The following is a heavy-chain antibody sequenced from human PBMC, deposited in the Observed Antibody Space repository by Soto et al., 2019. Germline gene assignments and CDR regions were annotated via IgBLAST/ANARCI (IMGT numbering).Heavy chain of an antibody. Sequence: DVQLVESGGGLVQPGGSLRLSCITSGFTFSKFWMSWVRQALGKGLEWVANIKHDGSQSYYEDSVKGRFTISRDNAKNSLYLQVNSLRVDDTAVYFCARLLLYSTSGRGWFDPRGQGTLVTVSS. D-gene: IGHD2-2*02. CDR2: IKHDGSQS. J-gene: IGHJ5*02. CDR1: GFTFSKFW. CDR3: ARLLLYSTSGRGWFDP. V-gene: IGHV3-7*03.